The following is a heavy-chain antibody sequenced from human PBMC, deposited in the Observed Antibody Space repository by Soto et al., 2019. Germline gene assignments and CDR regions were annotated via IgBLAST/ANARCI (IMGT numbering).Heavy chain of an antibody. CDR3: ARVKGSGWAGAFDI. J-gene: IGHJ3*02. CDR2: IYYSGST. CDR1: GCSVLSGSYY. Sequence: PSVTLSLTCPFCGCSVLSGSYYWSWISQPPGKGLEWIGYIYYSGSTNYNPSLKSRVTMSVDTSKNQFSLKLSSVTAADTAVYYCARVKGSGWAGAFDIWGQGTMVT. D-gene: IGHD6-19*01. V-gene: IGHV4-61*01.